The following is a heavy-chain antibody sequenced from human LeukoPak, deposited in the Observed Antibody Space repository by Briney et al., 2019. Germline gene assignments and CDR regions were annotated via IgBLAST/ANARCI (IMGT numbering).Heavy chain of an antibody. CDR1: GFTFSSYS. CDR2: ISSSSSYI. V-gene: IGHV3-21*01. CDR3: ARVEYSSSSGYYFDY. Sequence: GGSLRLSCAASGFTFSSYSMNWVRQAPGKGLEWVSSISSSSSYIYYAGSVKGRFTISRDNAKNSLYLQMNSLRAEDTAVYYCARVEYSSSSGYYFDYWGQGTLVTVSS. J-gene: IGHJ4*02. D-gene: IGHD6-6*01.